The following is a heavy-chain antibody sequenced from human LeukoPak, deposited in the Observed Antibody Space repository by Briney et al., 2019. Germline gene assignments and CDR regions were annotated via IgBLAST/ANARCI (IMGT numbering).Heavy chain of an antibody. V-gene: IGHV3-7*01. D-gene: IGHD3-10*01. CDR3: ARERKSGWLSRTYNFDS. CDR2: IRQDGSEK. CDR1: GFTFSNFW. Sequence: QPGGSLRLSCAASGFTFSNFWMSWVRQLPGKGLEWVANIRQDGSEKYFVDSVKGRFTISRDNAQNSLYLQMNSLRAEDTAVYYCARERKSGWLSRTYNFDSWGQGTLVTVSS. J-gene: IGHJ4*02.